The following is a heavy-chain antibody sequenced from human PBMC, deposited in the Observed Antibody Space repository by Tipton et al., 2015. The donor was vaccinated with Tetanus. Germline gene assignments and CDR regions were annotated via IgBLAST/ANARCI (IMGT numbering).Heavy chain of an antibody. CDR1: GASVRSGWHY. CDR2: ISDGGRT. Sequence: TLSLTCTVSGASVRSGWHYWSWIRQPPGKGLEWIGYISDGGRTNYNPSLKSRLTISVDTSKNQFSLTLNSVTAADTAVYFCEGDDYYETSLRDYYGEEVWGQGTTVTVSS. J-gene: IGHJ6*02. CDR3: EGDDYYETSLRDYYGEEV. V-gene: IGHV4-61*01. D-gene: IGHD3-16*01.